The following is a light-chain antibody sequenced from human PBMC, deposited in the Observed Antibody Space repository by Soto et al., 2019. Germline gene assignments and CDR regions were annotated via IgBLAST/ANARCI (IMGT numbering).Light chain of an antibody. CDR2: GAS. CDR1: QRRSGSN. V-gene: IGKV3-20*01. Sequence: EIVLTQSPGTLSLSPGERANISCRASQRRSGSNVGWYQQRPGQAPSLLIYGASKRTTGVPDRFSGSGSGTDFTLTITRLEPEDFAVYYCQQYHSWPPTFGQGTKVDIK. CDR3: QQYHSWPPT. J-gene: IGKJ1*01.